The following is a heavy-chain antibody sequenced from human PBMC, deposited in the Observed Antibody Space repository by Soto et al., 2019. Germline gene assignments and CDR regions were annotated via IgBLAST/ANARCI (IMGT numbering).Heavy chain of an antibody. CDR3: VQSRCGGDCLQSYSSHSYYGLAV. Sequence: QITLKESGPTLVKPTQTLTLTCTFSGLSLSTTGVGVGWIRQPPGKALEWLALIYWDDDKRYSPSLKSRLTITKDSSQNPVVLTMTTLDPVDTATYYCVQSRCGGDCLQSYSSHSYYGLAVWGQGTTVTVSS. D-gene: IGHD2-21*02. V-gene: IGHV2-5*02. CDR1: GLSLSTTGVG. CDR2: IYWDDDK. J-gene: IGHJ6*02.